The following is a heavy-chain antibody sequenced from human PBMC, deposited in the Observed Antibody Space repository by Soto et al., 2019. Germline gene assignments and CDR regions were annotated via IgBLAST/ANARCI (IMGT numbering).Heavy chain of an antibody. CDR2: ISTSGSDT. CDR3: AKTVPGARPFAY. J-gene: IGHJ4*02. D-gene: IGHD6-19*01. CDR1: GFTFSYYA. Sequence: EVQLLESGGGLVQPGGSLRLSCAASGFTFSYYAMIWVRQAPGKGLEWVSGISTSGSDTYYAGSVKGRFTISRDNSKNTLYLQMDSLRAEDTAVYYCAKTVPGARPFAYWGQGTLVTVSS. V-gene: IGHV3-23*01.